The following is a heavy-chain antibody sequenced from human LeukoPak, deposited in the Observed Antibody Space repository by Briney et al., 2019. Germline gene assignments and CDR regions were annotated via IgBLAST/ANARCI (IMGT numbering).Heavy chain of an antibody. CDR2: IYYSGST. CDR1: GGSISSYY. V-gene: IGHV4-59*12. Sequence: SETLSLTCTVSGGSISSYYWSWIRQPPGKGLEWIGYIYYSGSTNYNPSLKSRVTISVDTSKNQFSLKLSSVTAADTAVYYCARGGRGITIFGVATNLRGRYFDYWGQGTLVTVSS. CDR3: ARGGRGITIFGVATNLRGRYFDY. J-gene: IGHJ4*02. D-gene: IGHD3-3*01.